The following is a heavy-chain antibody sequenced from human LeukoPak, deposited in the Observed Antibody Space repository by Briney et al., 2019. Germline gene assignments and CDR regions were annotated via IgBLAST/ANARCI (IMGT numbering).Heavy chain of an antibody. V-gene: IGHV4-4*07. D-gene: IGHD3-9*01. J-gene: IGHJ2*01. CDR3: ARRYIDILTGYHRGELYWYFDL. CDR2: IYSSGST. Sequence: SETLSLTCTVSGGSISSYYWSWIRQPAGKGLEWIGRIYSSGSTNYNPSLKSRVTISLDTSKNQFSLKLNSVTAADTAVYYCARRYIDILTGYHRGELYWYFDLWGRGTLVTVSS. CDR1: GGSISSYY.